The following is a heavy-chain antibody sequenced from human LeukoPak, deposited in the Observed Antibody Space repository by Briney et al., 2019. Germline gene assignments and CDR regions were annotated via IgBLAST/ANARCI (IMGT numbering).Heavy chain of an antibody. V-gene: IGHV3-23*01. Sequence: GGSLRLSCAASGFTFSSYWMSWVRQAPGKGLEWVSGITGRGENTYYADSVKGRFTISRDNSKNTLYLQMNSLRAEDTAVYYCAKGPYSGFSWGQGTLVTVSS. J-gene: IGHJ5*02. CDR1: GFTFSSYW. CDR3: AKGPYSGFS. D-gene: IGHD1-26*01. CDR2: ITGRGENT.